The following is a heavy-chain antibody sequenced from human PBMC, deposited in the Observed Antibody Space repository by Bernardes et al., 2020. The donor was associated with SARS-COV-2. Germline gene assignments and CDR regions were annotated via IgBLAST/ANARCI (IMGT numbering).Heavy chain of an antibody. Sequence: GGSLRLSCAASGFTFSSYAMTWVRQAPGKGLEWVSAISGSGGNTYYADSVKGRFTISRDNSKNTLYLQMNSLRAEDTALYYCAKDHDSSGYCWGYWGQGTLVTVSS. CDR3: AKDHDSSGYCWGY. D-gene: IGHD3-22*01. CDR2: ISGSGGNT. V-gene: IGHV3-23*01. CDR1: GFTFSSYA. J-gene: IGHJ4*02.